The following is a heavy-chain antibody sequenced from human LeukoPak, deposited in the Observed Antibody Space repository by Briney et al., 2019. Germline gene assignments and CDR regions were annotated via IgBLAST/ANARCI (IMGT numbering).Heavy chain of an antibody. CDR1: GFTFSSYA. D-gene: IGHD2-2*01. Sequence: PGGSLRLSCETSGFTFSSYAMSWVRQAPGKGLEWVSGISTNGGSTSYADSVKGRFTISRDNSRNTLYLQMNSLRAEDTAVYYCAKDTDIVVVPTPDYWGQGTLVTVSS. CDR2: ISTNGGST. J-gene: IGHJ4*02. CDR3: AKDTDIVVVPTPDY. V-gene: IGHV3-23*01.